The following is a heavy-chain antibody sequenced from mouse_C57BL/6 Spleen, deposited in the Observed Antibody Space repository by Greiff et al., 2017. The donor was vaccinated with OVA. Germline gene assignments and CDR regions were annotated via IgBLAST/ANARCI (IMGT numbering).Heavy chain of an antibody. CDR2: ISYDGSN. CDR3: ARERGYGYDWWYFDV. D-gene: IGHD2-2*01. Sequence: EVQLQESGPGLVKPSQSLSLTCSVTGYSITSGYYWNWIRQFPGNKLEWMGYISYDGSNNYNPSLKNRISITRDTSKNQFFLKLNSVTTEDTATYYCARERGYGYDWWYFDVWGTGTTVTVSS. CDR1: GYSITSGYY. V-gene: IGHV3-6*01. J-gene: IGHJ1*03.